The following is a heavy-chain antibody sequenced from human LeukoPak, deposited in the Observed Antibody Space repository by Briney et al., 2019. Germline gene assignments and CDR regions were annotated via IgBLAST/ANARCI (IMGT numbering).Heavy chain of an antibody. CDR3: ARLYGDQKNNNWFDG. CDR2: IWYDGSNK. Sequence: GRSLRLSCAASGFTFSSYGMHWVRQAPGKGLEWVAVIWYDGSNKYYADSVKGRFTISRDNYKNTLYLQMNSLRAEDRAVYYCARLYGDQKNNNWFDGWGQGTLVTVSS. V-gene: IGHV3-33*01. J-gene: IGHJ5*02. D-gene: IGHD4-17*01. CDR1: GFTFSSYG.